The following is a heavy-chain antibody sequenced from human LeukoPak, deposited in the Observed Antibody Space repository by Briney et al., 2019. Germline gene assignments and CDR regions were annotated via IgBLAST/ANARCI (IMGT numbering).Heavy chain of an antibody. Sequence: ASVKVSCKASGYTFTGYYMHWVRQAPGQGLEWMGWINPNSGGTNYAQKFQGRVTMTRDTSISTAYMELSRLRSDDTAVYYCARVRYTVLRPDYWGQETLVTVSS. CDR3: ARVRYTVLRPDY. V-gene: IGHV1-2*02. CDR1: GYTFTGYY. D-gene: IGHD3-3*01. J-gene: IGHJ4*02. CDR2: INPNSGGT.